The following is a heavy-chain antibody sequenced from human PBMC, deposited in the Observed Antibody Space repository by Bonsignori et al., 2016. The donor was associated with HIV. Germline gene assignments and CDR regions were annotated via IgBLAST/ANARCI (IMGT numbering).Heavy chain of an antibody. J-gene: IGHJ4*02. V-gene: IGHV3-30*02. CDR1: GFSFTIYG. CDR2: IPYDGRNK. D-gene: IGHD3-22*01. Sequence: GGSLRLSCEASGFSFTIYGMHWVRQAPGKGLEWVAFIPYDGRNKYYADSVMGRFTISRDNSKNTVFLQMSSLRAEDSAVYYCVKDRDDSTGYWYYFDNWGQGTLVTVSS. CDR3: VKDRDDSTGYWYYFDN.